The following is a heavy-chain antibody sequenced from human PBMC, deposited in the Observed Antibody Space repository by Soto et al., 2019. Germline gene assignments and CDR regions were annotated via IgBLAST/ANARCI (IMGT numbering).Heavy chain of an antibody. CDR1: GGTFSSYA. CDR3: ARSGGEYQLPSWWFDP. CDR2: IIPIFGTA. Sequence: SVKVSCKASGGTFSSYAISWVRQAPGQGLEWMGGIIPIFGTANYAQKFQGRVTITADKSTSTAYMELSSLRSEDTAVYYCARSGGEYQLPSWWFDPWGQGTLGTVSS. D-gene: IGHD2-2*01. J-gene: IGHJ5*02. V-gene: IGHV1-69*06.